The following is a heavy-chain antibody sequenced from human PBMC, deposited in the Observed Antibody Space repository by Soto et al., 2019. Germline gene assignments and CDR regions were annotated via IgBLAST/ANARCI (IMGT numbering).Heavy chain of an antibody. Sequence: QLLLQESGPGLVKPSETLTLVCTVSGDSIRPGNYYWGWTRPPPGKGLGGIGNIYNSRNPYYNPSLKSRVTISADTSNNQLFLRLNSVTAAETAIYYCAGSGGRLHRIDSWGQGTLVTVSS. D-gene: IGHD3-16*01. V-gene: IGHV4-39*01. CDR3: AGSGGRLHRIDS. CDR2: IYNSRNP. J-gene: IGHJ4*02. CDR1: GDSIRPGNYY.